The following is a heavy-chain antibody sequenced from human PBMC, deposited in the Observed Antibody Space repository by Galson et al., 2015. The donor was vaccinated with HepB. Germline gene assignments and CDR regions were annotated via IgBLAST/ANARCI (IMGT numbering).Heavy chain of an antibody. CDR2: ISSSSTTI. J-gene: IGHJ5*01. CDR3: ARGLHSTSWYEFDS. V-gene: IGHV3-48*04. CDR1: TFIFSTYS. D-gene: IGHD6-13*01. Sequence: SLRLSCAASTFIFSTYSMNWVRQAPGKGLEWVSYISSSSTTIYYADSVKGRFTISRDNAKNTLYVQMNSLRAEDTALYYCARGLHSTSWYEFDSWGQGTLVTVSS.